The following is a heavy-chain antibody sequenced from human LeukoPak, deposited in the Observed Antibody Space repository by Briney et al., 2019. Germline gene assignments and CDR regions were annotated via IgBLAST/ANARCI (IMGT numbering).Heavy chain of an antibody. CDR1: GFTFSRYG. V-gene: IGHV3-74*01. CDR2: IKVDGSST. J-gene: IGHJ4*02. D-gene: IGHD5-24*01. CDR3: ARDGYNSDFGDY. Sequence: PGGSLRLSCAASGFTFSRYGMHWVRQAPGKGLVWVSRIKVDGSSTNYADSVKGRFTVSRDNAKNTLYLQMNSLRAEDTAVYYCARDGYNSDFGDYWGQGTLVTVSS.